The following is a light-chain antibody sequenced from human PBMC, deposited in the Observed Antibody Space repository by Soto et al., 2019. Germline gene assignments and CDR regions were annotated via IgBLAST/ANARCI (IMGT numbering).Light chain of an antibody. V-gene: IGKV1-39*01. CDR1: QSISSY. CDR2: AAS. CDR3: QQSYSTPPT. J-gene: IGKJ1*01. Sequence: DIQMTQSPSSLSASVGDRVTITCRASQSISSYLNWYQQKPGKAPKLLIYAASSLQSGVPSRFSGSGSGTDFTLTISSLQPEAFETYYCQQSYSTPPTFGQGTKVDIK.